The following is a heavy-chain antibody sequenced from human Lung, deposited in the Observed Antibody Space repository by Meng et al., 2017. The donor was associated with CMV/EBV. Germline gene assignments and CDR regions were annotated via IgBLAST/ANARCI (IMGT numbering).Heavy chain of an antibody. J-gene: IGHJ4*02. D-gene: IGHD3-9*01. CDR2: IYYTGST. CDR1: GASVSSYTNY. V-gene: IGHV4-61*03. Sequence: SETXSLTCTVSGASVSSYTNYWSWIRQSPGKGLEWIGYIYYTGSTNYTPSLKSRVTMSVDTSKNHVSLKLSSVTAADTAVYYCARVHYDISTGFQFDLWGQGTXVTVSS. CDR3: ARVHYDISTGFQFDL.